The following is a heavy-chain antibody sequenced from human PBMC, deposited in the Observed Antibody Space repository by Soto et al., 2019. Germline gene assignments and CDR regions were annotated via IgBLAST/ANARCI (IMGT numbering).Heavy chain of an antibody. V-gene: IGHV3-21*01. D-gene: IGHD6-6*01. CDR1: GFTFSSYS. Sequence: EVQLVESGGGLVQPGGSLRLSCAASGFTFSSYSMNWVRQAPGKGLEWVSSISSSSSYIYYADSVKGRFTISRDNARNSLYLQMNSLRAEDTAVYYCASGVAVAARPIDYWGQGTLVTVSS. CDR3: ASGVAVAARPIDY. CDR2: ISSSSSYI. J-gene: IGHJ4*02.